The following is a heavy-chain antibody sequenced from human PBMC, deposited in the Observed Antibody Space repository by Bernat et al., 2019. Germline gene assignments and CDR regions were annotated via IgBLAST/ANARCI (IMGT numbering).Heavy chain of an antibody. V-gene: IGHV1-69*06. Sequence: QVQLVQSGAEVKKPGSSVKVSCKASGGTFSSYAISWVRQAPGQGLEWMGGMIPMFGTANYAQKFQASVTINEDKSTSTAYMELSSLRSEDTGVYYCAMAWRSGAFAIWGRGTMVTVSS. CDR1: GGTFSSYA. CDR2: MIPMFGTA. CDR3: AMAWRSGAFAI. D-gene: IGHD1-1*01. J-gene: IGHJ3*02.